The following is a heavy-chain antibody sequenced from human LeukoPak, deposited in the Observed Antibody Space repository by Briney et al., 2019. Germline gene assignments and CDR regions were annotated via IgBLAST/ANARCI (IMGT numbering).Heavy chain of an antibody. J-gene: IGHJ5*02. V-gene: IGHV1-18*01. Sequence: ASVKVSCKASGYTFTSYGISWVRQAPGQGLEWMGWMSAYNGNTNYAQKLQGRVTMTTDTSTSTAYMELRSLRSDDTAVYYCAREIYEYSSSWACSWFDPWGQGTLVTVSS. CDR1: GYTFTSYG. D-gene: IGHD6-13*01. CDR2: MSAYNGNT. CDR3: AREIYEYSSSWACSWFDP.